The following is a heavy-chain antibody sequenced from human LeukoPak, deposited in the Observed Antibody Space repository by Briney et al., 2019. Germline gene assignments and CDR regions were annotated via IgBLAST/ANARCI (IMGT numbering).Heavy chain of an antibody. CDR1: GGSISSYY. V-gene: IGHV4-59*01. CDR2: IYYDGST. CDR3: ARGVAAAGTHFDY. D-gene: IGHD6-13*01. J-gene: IGHJ4*02. Sequence: SETLSLTCTVSGGSISSYYCSWIRQPPGKGLEWIGYIYYDGSTNYNPSLKSRVTMSVDTSKNQFSLRLSSVTAADTAVYYCARGVAAAGTHFDYWGRGTLVTVSS.